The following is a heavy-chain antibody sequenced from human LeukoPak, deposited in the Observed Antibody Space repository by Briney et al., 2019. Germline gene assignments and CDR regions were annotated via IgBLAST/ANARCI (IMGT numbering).Heavy chain of an antibody. CDR3: HISSGWYL. D-gene: IGHD6-19*01. Sequence: SVKVSCKSSVGTFSSYAISWVGQAPGQGLEWMGRIIPILGIANYAQKFQGRVTNIADKTTITTYIQPSGLRSNYTAVDYCHISSGWYLWGQGTLVTVSS. CDR1: VGTFSSYA. V-gene: IGHV1-69*04. J-gene: IGHJ4*02. CDR2: IIPILGIA.